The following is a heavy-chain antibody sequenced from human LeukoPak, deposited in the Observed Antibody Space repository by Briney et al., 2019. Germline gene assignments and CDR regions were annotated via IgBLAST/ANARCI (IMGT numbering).Heavy chain of an antibody. D-gene: IGHD3-22*01. CDR1: GFTFSNAW. Sequence: GGSLRLSCAASGFTFSNAWMNWVRQAPGMGLKWVGRMKSKADGGTTDYAAPVKGRFSISRDDPKNVLYLQMNSLKTEDTAVYYCATASRGYVDYWGQGTLVTVSS. CDR3: ATASRGYVDY. CDR2: MKSKADGGTT. J-gene: IGHJ4*02. V-gene: IGHV3-15*07.